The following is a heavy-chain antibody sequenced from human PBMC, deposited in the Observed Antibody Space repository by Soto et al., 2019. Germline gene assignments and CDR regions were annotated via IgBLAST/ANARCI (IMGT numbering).Heavy chain of an antibody. V-gene: IGHV1-3*01. J-gene: IGHJ4*02. CDR3: ATPIVVFY. CDR2: INAGNGNT. D-gene: IGHD1-26*01. Sequence: QVQLVQSGAEVKKPGASVKVSCKASGYTFTSYAIHWVRQAPGQRLEWMGWINAGNGNTKYSQKFQGRVIITRDTSAGTAYMELRSLRSEDTAVYYCATPIVVFYWGQGTLVTVSS. CDR1: GYTFTSYA.